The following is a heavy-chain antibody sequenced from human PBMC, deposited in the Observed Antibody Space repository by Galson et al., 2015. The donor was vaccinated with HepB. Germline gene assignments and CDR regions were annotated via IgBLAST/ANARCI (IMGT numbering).Heavy chain of an antibody. CDR1: GFTFSDYY. J-gene: IGHJ4*02. Sequence: SLRLSCAASGFTFSDYYMSWIRQAPGKGLEWVSYISSSGSTIYYADSVKGRFTISRDNAKNSLYLQMNSLRAEDTAVYYCARDQAEKLLWFGELFSFDYWGQGTLVTVSS. CDR3: ARDQAEKLLWFGELFSFDY. CDR2: ISSSGSTI. D-gene: IGHD3-10*01. V-gene: IGHV3-11*01.